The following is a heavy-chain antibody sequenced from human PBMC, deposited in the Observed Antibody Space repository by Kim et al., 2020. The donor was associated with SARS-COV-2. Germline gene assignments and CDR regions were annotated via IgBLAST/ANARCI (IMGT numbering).Heavy chain of an antibody. V-gene: IGHV4-59*01. Sequence: SETLSLTCTVSGGSISSYYWSWIRQPPGKGLEWIGYIYYSGSTNYNPSLKSRVTISVDTSKNQFSLKLSSVTAADTAVYYCARGLGDYFDYWGQGNLVTV. CDR1: GGSISSYY. CDR3: ARGLGDYFDY. D-gene: IGHD5-12*01. CDR2: IYYSGST. J-gene: IGHJ4*02.